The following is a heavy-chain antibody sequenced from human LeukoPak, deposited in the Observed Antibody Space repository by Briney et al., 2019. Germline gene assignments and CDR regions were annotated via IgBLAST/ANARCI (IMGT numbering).Heavy chain of an antibody. Sequence: SETLSLTCAVSGGSISSGGYSWSWIRQPPGKGLEWIGYIYYSGTTYYKPSLKSRLTISVDTSKNQFSLKLSSVTAADTAVYYCARIRPSRLYMDVWGKGTTVTVSS. CDR2: IYYSGTT. CDR1: GGSISSGGYS. V-gene: IGHV4-30-4*07. J-gene: IGHJ6*03. CDR3: ARIRPSRLYMDV.